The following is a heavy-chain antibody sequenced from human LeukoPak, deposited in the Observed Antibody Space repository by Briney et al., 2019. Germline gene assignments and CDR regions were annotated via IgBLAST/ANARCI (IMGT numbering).Heavy chain of an antibody. V-gene: IGHV5-51*01. CDR3: ARGSGNSSWLGP. Sequence: GESLQISCRGSGYNFNHHWIGWVRQFPGKGLEWMGLIYPGDSDTKYNPSFEGHVTMSVDRSISAAFLQWSSLKASDTAMYYCARGSGNSSWLGPWGQGTLVTVSS. J-gene: IGHJ5*02. CDR2: IYPGDSDT. D-gene: IGHD3-10*01. CDR1: GYNFNHHW.